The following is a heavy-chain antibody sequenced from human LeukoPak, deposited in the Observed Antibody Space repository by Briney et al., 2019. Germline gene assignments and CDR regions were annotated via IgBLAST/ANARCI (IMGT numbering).Heavy chain of an antibody. CDR3: ARDAQRGFDYSNSLEY. Sequence: GSLTLSCSASGFIYSHYGMHWDGQAPGKGLEWVAVIWNDGSNRFYAGSVKGRFTISRDNSQNTLFLQMNSLRAEDTAMYYCARDAQRGFDYSNSLEYWGQGTLVTVSS. CDR1: GFIYSHYG. J-gene: IGHJ4*02. CDR2: IWNDGSNR. D-gene: IGHD4-11*01. V-gene: IGHV3-33*01.